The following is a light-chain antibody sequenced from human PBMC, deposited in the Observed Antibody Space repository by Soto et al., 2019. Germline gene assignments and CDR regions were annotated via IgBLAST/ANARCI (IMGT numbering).Light chain of an antibody. CDR1: QSVSSSY. CDR3: QQYGSSPT. Sequence: EIVLTQSPGTLSLSPGERATLSCRASQSVSSSYLAWYQQKPGQAPRLLIYGASSWATGIPDRLSGSGSGTDFTLTISRLEPEDFGVYYCQQYGSSPTFGQGTKVDIK. CDR2: GAS. V-gene: IGKV3-20*01. J-gene: IGKJ1*01.